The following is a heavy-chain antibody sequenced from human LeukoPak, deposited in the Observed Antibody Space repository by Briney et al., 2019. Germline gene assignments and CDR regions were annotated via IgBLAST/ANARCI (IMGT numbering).Heavy chain of an antibody. Sequence: GGSLRLSCVASGFTFSYYGIHWVRQAPGKGLEWVAVISSDGSTKYYEDSVKGRFTISRDNSKKTLYLQMNSLRAEDTAVYYCAKGGRVVISMGDAFDIWGQGTTVTVSS. V-gene: IGHV3-30*18. J-gene: IGHJ3*02. D-gene: IGHD2-15*01. CDR3: AKGGRVVISMGDAFDI. CDR2: ISSDGSTK. CDR1: GFTFSYYG.